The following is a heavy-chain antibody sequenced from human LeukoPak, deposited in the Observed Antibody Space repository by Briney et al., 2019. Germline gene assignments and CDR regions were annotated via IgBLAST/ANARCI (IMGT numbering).Heavy chain of an antibody. CDR3: ARDRPYSNSWLEAFDI. V-gene: IGHV3-20*04. Sequence: PGGSLRLSCAASGFTFDDYGMSWVRQAPGKGLEWVSGINWNGGSTGYADSVKGRFTISRDNAKNSLYLQMNSLRAEDTALYYCARDRPYSNSWLEAFDIWGQGTMVTVSS. CDR2: INWNGGST. J-gene: IGHJ3*02. D-gene: IGHD6-13*01. CDR1: GFTFDDYG.